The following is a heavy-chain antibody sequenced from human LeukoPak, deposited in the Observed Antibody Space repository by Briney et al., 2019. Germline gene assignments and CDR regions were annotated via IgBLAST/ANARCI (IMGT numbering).Heavy chain of an antibody. D-gene: IGHD3-22*01. Sequence: SETLSLTCTVSGGSISSYYWSWIRQPAGKGLEWIGRIYTSGSTNYNPSLKSRVTMSVDTPKNQFSLKLSSVTAADTAVYYCARSKTGFYDSSGYALDYWGQGTLVTVSS. V-gene: IGHV4-4*07. CDR3: ARSKTGFYDSSGYALDY. CDR1: GGSISSYY. J-gene: IGHJ4*02. CDR2: IYTSGST.